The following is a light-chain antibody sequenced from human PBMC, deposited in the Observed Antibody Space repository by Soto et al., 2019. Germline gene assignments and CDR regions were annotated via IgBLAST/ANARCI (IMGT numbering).Light chain of an antibody. CDR3: QVWDNINDHYV. CDR1: NIGSKT. V-gene: IGLV3-21*02. Sequence: SYELTQPPSVSVAPGQTATIPCGGNNIGSKTVHWYQQKPGQAPVLVVSDNSDRPSGIPERFSGSKSENTATLTIIRVEAGDEAGYYCQVWDNINDHYVFGAGTKATVL. J-gene: IGLJ1*01. CDR2: DNS.